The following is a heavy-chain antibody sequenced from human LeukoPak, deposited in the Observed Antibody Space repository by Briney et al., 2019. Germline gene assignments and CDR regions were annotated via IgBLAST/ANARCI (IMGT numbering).Heavy chain of an antibody. CDR1: GFTFRSYS. CDR3: ARDRRYSSSWYTYYYYGMDV. D-gene: IGHD6-13*01. V-gene: IGHV3-48*02. CDR2: IGSSSSTI. Sequence: GGSLRLSCAAPGFTFRSYSMNWVRQAPGKGLEWVSYIGSSSSTIYYADSVKGRFTISRDNAKNSLYLQMNSLRDEDTAVYYCARDRRYSSSWYTYYYYGMDVWGQGTTVTVSS. J-gene: IGHJ6*02.